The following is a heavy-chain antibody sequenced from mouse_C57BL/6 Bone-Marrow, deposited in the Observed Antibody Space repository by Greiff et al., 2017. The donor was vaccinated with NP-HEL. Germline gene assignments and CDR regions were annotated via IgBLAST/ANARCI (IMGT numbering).Heavy chain of an antibody. CDR2: INPYNGGT. J-gene: IGHJ3*01. Sequence: EVQLQQSGPVLVKPGASVKMSCKASGYTFTDYYMNWVKQSHGKSLEWIGVINPYNGGTSYNQKFKGKATLTVDKSSSTAYMELNSLTSEDSAVYYCARSPAQATSWFAYWGQGTLVTVSA. V-gene: IGHV1-19*01. D-gene: IGHD3-2*02. CDR3: ARSPAQATSWFAY. CDR1: GYTFTDYY.